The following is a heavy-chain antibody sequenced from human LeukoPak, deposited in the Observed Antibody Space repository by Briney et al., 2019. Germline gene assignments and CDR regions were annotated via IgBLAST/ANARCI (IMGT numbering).Heavy chain of an antibody. CDR2: IYYSGST. J-gene: IGHJ4*02. Sequence: SETLSLTCTVSGGSISSYYWSWIRQPPGKGLEWIGYIYYSGSTNYNPSLRSRLTISVDASKNQISLKLSSVSATDTAVYYCASLTTVTQGYFDSWGQGTLVTVPS. CDR3: ASLTTVTQGYFDS. V-gene: IGHV4-59*08. D-gene: IGHD4-17*01. CDR1: GGSISSYY.